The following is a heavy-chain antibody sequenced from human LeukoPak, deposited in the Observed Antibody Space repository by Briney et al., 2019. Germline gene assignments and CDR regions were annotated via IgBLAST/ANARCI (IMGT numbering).Heavy chain of an antibody. D-gene: IGHD5-18*01. V-gene: IGHV4-59*12. CDR2: IYYSGNT. CDR3: ARSASGYSYGDY. Sequence: SETLSLTCTVSGVSISTYYWSWIRQPPGKGLEWIGYIYYSGNTNYNPSLKSRVTISVDTSKNQFSLKLSSVTAADTAVYYCARSASGYSYGDYWGQGTLVTVSS. J-gene: IGHJ4*02. CDR1: GVSISTYY.